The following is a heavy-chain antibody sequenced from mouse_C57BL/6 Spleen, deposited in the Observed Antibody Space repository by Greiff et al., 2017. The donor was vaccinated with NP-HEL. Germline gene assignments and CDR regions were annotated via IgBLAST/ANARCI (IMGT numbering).Heavy chain of an antibody. CDR1: GYAFSSSW. D-gene: IGHD2-5*01. CDR2: IYPGDGDT. J-gene: IGHJ1*03. CDR3: GGYYSNYEWYFDV. Sequence: QVQLQQSGPELVKPGASVKISCKASGYAFSSSWMNWVKQRPGKGLEWIGRIYPGDGDTNYNGKFKGKATLTADKSSSTAYMQLSSLTSEDSAVYFCGGYYSNYEWYFDVWGTGTTVTVSS. V-gene: IGHV1-82*01.